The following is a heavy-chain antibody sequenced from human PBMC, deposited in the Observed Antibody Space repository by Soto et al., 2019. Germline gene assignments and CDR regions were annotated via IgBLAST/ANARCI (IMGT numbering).Heavy chain of an antibody. Sequence: GGSLRLSCAASGFNFGVCEMHWVRQAPGKGLEWLSVLSYEGSEEYYADSVRGRFTISRDNSKNTLFLQMDSLRVDDTGVYYCALTRRSSLLEVAGPGFEYWGQGTLVTVSS. CDR1: GFNFGVCE. D-gene: IGHD6-19*01. CDR2: LSYEGSEE. CDR3: ALTRRSSLLEVAGPGFEY. J-gene: IGHJ4*02. V-gene: IGHV3-30*03.